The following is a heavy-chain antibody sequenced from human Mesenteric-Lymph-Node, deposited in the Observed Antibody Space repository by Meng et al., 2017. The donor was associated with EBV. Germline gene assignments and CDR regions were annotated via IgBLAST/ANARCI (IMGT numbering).Heavy chain of an antibody. D-gene: IGHD3-22*01. J-gene: IGHJ4*02. CDR1: GFTFSSHA. Sequence: EGQLLESGGGLVKAGGSLSLSCAASGFTFSSHAMTWVRQAPGKGLEWVSAIRGSGGGTYYADSVKGRFTVSRDNSKNSLYLQMNSLRAEDTAVYYCAKTYDLHHFDYWGQGTLVTVSS. V-gene: IGHV3-23*01. CDR2: IRGSGGGT. CDR3: AKTYDLHHFDY.